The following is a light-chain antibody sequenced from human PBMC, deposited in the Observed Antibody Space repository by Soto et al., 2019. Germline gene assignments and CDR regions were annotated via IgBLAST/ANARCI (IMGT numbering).Light chain of an antibody. CDR2: DTN. J-gene: IGLJ1*01. V-gene: IGLV7-46*01. CDR3: LLIYENVGEV. CDR1: TGAVTTGHW. Sequence: QAVVTQEPSLTVSPGGTVTLTCASNTGAVTTGHWPHWFQQKPGQTPRTLIYDTNNRHSWTPARFSGSLLGGKAALTLSDAQPEDEADYYCLLIYENVGEVFGAGTKLTVL.